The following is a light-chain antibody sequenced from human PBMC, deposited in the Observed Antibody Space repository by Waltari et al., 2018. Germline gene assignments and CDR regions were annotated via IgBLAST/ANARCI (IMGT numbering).Light chain of an antibody. CDR1: DNIRTY. CDR2: DAS. Sequence: EIVLPQSPAPLSLSPGSRATPSCRASDNIRTYLAWYQQKGGQPPRLLIFDASNRATGVPDRFSGSGSGTDFTLTISSLEPEDFAVYYCQQRRTFGPGTKVDVK. J-gene: IGKJ3*01. V-gene: IGKV3-11*01. CDR3: QQRRT.